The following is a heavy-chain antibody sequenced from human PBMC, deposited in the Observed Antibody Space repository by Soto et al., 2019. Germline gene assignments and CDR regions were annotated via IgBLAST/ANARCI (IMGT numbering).Heavy chain of an antibody. Sequence: LRLSCAASGFTFVIYWMSWVRQAPGKGLEWLATIKWDASEKKYVDSVKGRFTMSRDNAKNSLYLQMNGLRAEDTAVYYCARATGYYHTSGSDSWGQGTLVTVSS. CDR3: ARATGYYHTSGSDS. J-gene: IGHJ4*02. CDR1: GFTFVIYW. CDR2: IKWDASEK. V-gene: IGHV3-7*01. D-gene: IGHD3-22*01.